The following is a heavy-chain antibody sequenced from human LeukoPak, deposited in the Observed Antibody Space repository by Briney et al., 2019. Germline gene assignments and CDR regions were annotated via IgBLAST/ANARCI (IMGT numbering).Heavy chain of an antibody. Sequence: ASVKVSCKASGYTFTIYAMSWVRQAPGQGLEWMGWINPNTGNPTYAQGFTGRFVFSLDTSVSTAYLQISGLKTEDTAVYYCARAYQPLGGLSLPDYWGQGTLVTVSS. V-gene: IGHV7-4-1*02. CDR3: ARAYQPLGGLSLPDY. D-gene: IGHD3-16*02. CDR1: GYTFTIYA. CDR2: INPNTGNP. J-gene: IGHJ4*02.